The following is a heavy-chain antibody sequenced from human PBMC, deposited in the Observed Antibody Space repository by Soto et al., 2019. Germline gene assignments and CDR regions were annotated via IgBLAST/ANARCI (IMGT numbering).Heavy chain of an antibody. V-gene: IGHV3-7*03. CDR1: GFTFSSYW. Sequence: GGSLRLSCAASGFTFSSYWMSWVRQAPGKGLEWVANIKQDGSEKYYVDSVKGRFTISRDNAKNSLYLQMNSLRAEDTAVYYCARELIVVVVAATYYYYGMDVWGQGTTVTVSS. CDR2: IKQDGSEK. CDR3: ARELIVVVVAATYYYYGMDV. J-gene: IGHJ6*02. D-gene: IGHD2-15*01.